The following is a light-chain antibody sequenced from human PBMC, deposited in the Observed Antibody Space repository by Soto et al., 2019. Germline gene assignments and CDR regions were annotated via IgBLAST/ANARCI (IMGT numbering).Light chain of an antibody. V-gene: IGKV2-24*01. CDR3: MQATKYPPHT. CDR1: QSLLHSDGETY. Sequence: DIVLTQTPLSSPVTLGQPASISCRSSQSLLHSDGETYLSWLQQRPGQPPRLLSYKISNRFSGDPDRISGSGAGTDFTLKISRVEAEDVGMYYCMQATKYPPHTFGQGTKLEIK. J-gene: IGKJ2*01. CDR2: KIS.